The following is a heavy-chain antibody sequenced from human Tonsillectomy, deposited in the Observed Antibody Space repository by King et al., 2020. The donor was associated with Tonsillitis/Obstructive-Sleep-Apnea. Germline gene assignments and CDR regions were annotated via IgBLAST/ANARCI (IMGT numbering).Heavy chain of an antibody. V-gene: IGHV3-23*04. D-gene: IGHD6-19*01. Sequence: VQLVESGGGLVQPGGSLRLSCTASGFTFSSYAMSWVRQAPGKGLEWVSAISGSGGSTYYADSVKGRFTISRDNSKNTLYLQMNSLRAEDTAVYYCAKVGKQWLSPPYVFDIWGQGTMVTVSS. CDR3: AKVGKQWLSPPYVFDI. CDR1: GFTFSSYA. CDR2: ISGSGGST. J-gene: IGHJ3*02.